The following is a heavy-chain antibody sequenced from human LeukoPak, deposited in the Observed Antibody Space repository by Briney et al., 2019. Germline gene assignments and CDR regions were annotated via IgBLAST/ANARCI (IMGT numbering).Heavy chain of an antibody. CDR2: IYTSGST. D-gene: IGHD6-13*01. CDR3: ARDNRYSSSWYGMDV. V-gene: IGHV4-4*07. J-gene: IGHJ6*02. Sequence: PSETLSLTCTVSGGSISSYYWSWLRQPAGKGLEWIGRIYTSGSTNYNPSLKSRVTMSVDTSKNQFSLKLSSVTAADTAVYYCARDNRYSSSWYGMDVWGQGTTVTVSS. CDR1: GGSISSYY.